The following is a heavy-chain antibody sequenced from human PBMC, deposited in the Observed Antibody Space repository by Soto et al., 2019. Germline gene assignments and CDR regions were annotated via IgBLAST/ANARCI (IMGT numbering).Heavy chain of an antibody. V-gene: IGHV4-34*01. Sequence: SETLSLSCAAYGGSFSGYYRSWIRQPPGEGLEWIAEINPSGSTNYNASLKSRVTISVDTSKNKFSLQLSYVTAADTAVYYCARCSPSIIMVRGVKNYYYGMDDCVQVT. CDR3: ARCSPSIIMVRGVKNYYYGMDD. J-gene: IGHJ6*02. CDR2: INPSGST. CDR1: GGSFSGYY. D-gene: IGHD3-10*01.